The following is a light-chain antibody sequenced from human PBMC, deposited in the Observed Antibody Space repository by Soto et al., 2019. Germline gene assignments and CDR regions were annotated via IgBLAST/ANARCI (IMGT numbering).Light chain of an antibody. CDR3: QQTFSLPRT. V-gene: IGKV1-8*01. CDR1: QGIANH. J-gene: IGKJ2*02. CDR2: ETS. Sequence: AIRMTQSPSSLSASTGDRVTITCRASQGIANHLAWYQQKPGKAPNVLIYETSTLQDGVPSRFSGDGYGTDFTLSISSLHPEDFATYYCQQTFSLPRTFGQGTKVDIK.